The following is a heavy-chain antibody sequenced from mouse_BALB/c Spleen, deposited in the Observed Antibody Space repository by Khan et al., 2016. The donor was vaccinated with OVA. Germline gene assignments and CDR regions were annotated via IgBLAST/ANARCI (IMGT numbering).Heavy chain of an antibody. J-gene: IGHJ3*01. D-gene: IGHD2-2*01. V-gene: IGHV1-61*01. CDR3: ARREKYGYDPSWFGY. CDR2: IDPSDSET. Sequence: QVQLQQPGAELVRPGASVKLSCKASGYTFTSYWMNWVKQRPGHGLEWIGRIDPSDSETHYNQMFNDQATLTVDKSSSTAYMHLSSLTSEDSAVYYCARREKYGYDPSWFGYWGQGTLVTVSA. CDR1: GYTFTSYW.